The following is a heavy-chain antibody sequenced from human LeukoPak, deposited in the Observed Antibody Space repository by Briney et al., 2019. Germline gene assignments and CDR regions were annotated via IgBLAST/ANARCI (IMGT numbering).Heavy chain of an antibody. CDR3: ARGRIRGYCSSTSCYSRPSSYWYFDL. J-gene: IGHJ2*01. V-gene: IGHV4-59*08. CDR2: IYYSGST. Sequence: SETLSLTCTVSGGSISSYYWSWIRQPPGKGLEWIGYIYYSGSTNYNPSLKSRVTISVDTSKNQFSLKLSSVTAADTAVYYCARGRIRGYCSSTSCYSRPSSYWYFDLWGRGTLVTVSS. D-gene: IGHD2-2*01. CDR1: GGSISSYY.